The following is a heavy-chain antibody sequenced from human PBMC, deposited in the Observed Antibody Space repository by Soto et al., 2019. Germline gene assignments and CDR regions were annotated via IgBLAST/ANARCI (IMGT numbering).Heavy chain of an antibody. CDR2: IIPILGIA. CDR1: GGTFSSYT. CDR3: ARDLDYGDYVWGYFDL. D-gene: IGHD4-17*01. J-gene: IGHJ2*01. Sequence: QVPLVQSGAEVKKPGSSVKVSCKASGGTFSSYTISWVRQAPGQGLEWMGRIIPILGIANYAQKFQGRVTITADKSTSTAYMELSSLRSEDTAVYYCARDLDYGDYVWGYFDLWGRGTLVTVSS. V-gene: IGHV1-69*08.